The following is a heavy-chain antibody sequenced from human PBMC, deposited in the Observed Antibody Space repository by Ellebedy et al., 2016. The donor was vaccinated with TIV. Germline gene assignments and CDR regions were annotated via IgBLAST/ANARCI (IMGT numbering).Heavy chain of an antibody. J-gene: IGHJ4*02. CDR2: INHSGSA. Sequence: SEILSLTXAVYGESFTGYYWSWIRQTPGKGLEWLGEINHSGSANYNPSLKSRLIISVDTSKNQFSLKLSSLTAADTAVYYCARRNIVPAEPGIAYWGQGTRVTVSS. CDR1: GESFTGYY. CDR3: ARRNIVPAEPGIAY. V-gene: IGHV4-34*01. D-gene: IGHD3-16*02.